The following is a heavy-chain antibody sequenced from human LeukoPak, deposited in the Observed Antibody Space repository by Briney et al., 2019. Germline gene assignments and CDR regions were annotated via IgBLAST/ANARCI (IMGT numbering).Heavy chain of an antibody. Sequence: PGGSLRLSCAASGFTFSSYAMSWVRQAPGKGLEWVSAISGSGGTTYYADSVKGRFTISRDNSKNTLYLQMNSLRAEDTAVYYCARDGSPMVRGVIGYWGQGTLVTVSS. CDR1: GFTFSSYA. J-gene: IGHJ4*02. CDR2: ISGSGGTT. V-gene: IGHV3-23*01. CDR3: ARDGSPMVRGVIGY. D-gene: IGHD3-10*01.